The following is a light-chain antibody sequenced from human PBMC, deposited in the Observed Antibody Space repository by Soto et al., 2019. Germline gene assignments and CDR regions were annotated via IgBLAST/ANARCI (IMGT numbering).Light chain of an antibody. J-gene: IGLJ2*01. CDR1: SSDVGGYNY. Sequence: QSALTQPASVSGSPGQSITISCTGTSSDVGGYNYVSWYQQLPGKAPKLMIYDVSDRPSGVSNRFSGSKSGNTASLTISGLQAEDEADYYCSSYTSSSTLEVFGGGTKLTVL. V-gene: IGLV2-14*01. CDR3: SSYTSSSTLEV. CDR2: DVS.